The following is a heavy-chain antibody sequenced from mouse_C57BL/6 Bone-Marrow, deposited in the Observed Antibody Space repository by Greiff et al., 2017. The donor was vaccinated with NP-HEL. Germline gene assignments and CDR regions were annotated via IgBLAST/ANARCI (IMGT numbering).Heavy chain of an antibody. Sequence: AAEGVDFSRYWMSWVRRAPGKGLEWIGEINPDSSTITYAPSLKDKFIISRDNAKNTLYLQMSKVRSEDTALYYCARPKYPYYFDYWGQGTTLTVSS. J-gene: IGHJ2*01. CDR1: GVDFSRYW. CDR2: INPDSSTI. CDR3: ARPKYPYYFDY. D-gene: IGHD5-1*01. V-gene: IGHV4-1*01.